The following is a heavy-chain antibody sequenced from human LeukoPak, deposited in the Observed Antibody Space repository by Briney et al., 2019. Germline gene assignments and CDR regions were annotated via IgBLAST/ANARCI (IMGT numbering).Heavy chain of an antibody. CDR1: GFTFSSYG. CDR2: IRYDGNNK. J-gene: IGHJ4*02. V-gene: IGHV3-30*02. D-gene: IGHD4-17*01. CDR3: LFGDRYYFDY. Sequence: GGSLRLSCAASGFTFSSYGMHWVRQAPGKGLEWVAYIRYDGNNKYYVDSVKGRFAISRDNSKNTLYLQMNSLRTEDAALYYCLFGDRYYFDYWGQGTLVAVSS.